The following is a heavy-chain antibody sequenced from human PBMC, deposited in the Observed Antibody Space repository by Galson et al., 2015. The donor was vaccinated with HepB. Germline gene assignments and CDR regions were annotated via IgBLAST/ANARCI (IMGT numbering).Heavy chain of an antibody. V-gene: IGHV3-23*01. D-gene: IGHD3-9*01. CDR3: AKDLTIYVAPFDY. J-gene: IGHJ4*02. Sequence: SLRLSCAASGFTFSSYAMSWVRQAPGKGLEWVSAISGSGGSTYYADSVKGRFTISRDNSKNTLYLQMNSLRAEDTAVYYCAKDLTIYVAPFDYWGQGTLVTVSS. CDR1: GFTFSSYA. CDR2: ISGSGGST.